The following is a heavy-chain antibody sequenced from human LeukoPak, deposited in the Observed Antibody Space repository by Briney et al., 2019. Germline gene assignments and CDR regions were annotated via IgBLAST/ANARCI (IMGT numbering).Heavy chain of an antibody. Sequence: GGSLRLSCAASGFTFSSYGMHWVRQAPVKGLEWVAVISYDGSNKYYADSVKGRFTISRDNSKNTLYLQMNSLRAEDTAVYYCAKDLRLVRVLDYWGQGTLVTVSS. V-gene: IGHV3-30*18. D-gene: IGHD6-19*01. CDR2: ISYDGSNK. CDR1: GFTFSSYG. CDR3: AKDLRLVRVLDY. J-gene: IGHJ4*02.